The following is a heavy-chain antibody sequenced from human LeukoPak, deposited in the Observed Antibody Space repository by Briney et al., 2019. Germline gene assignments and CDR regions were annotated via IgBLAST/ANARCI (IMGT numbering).Heavy chain of an antibody. V-gene: IGHV4-39*07. Sequence: PSEALSLTCTVSGGSISSSSYYWGWIRQPPGKGLEWIGSISYSGSTNYNPSLKSRVTISVDTSKNQFSLKLSSVTAADTAVYSCARSRGLFSSWYADYWGQGTLVTVSS. J-gene: IGHJ4*02. CDR2: ISYSGST. CDR1: GGSISSSSYY. CDR3: ARSRGLFSSWYADY. D-gene: IGHD6-13*01.